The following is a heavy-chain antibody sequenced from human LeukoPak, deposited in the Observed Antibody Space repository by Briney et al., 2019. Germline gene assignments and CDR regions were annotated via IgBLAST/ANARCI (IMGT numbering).Heavy chain of an antibody. V-gene: IGHV1-3*01. CDR1: GYTFTSYA. CDR2: INAGNGNT. D-gene: IGHD3-10*01. J-gene: IGHJ6*02. CDR3: ARSVWFGEYYGMDV. Sequence: ASVKVSCKASGYTFTSYAMHWVRQAPGQRLEWMGWINAGNGNTKYSQKFQGRVTITRDTSASTAYMELSSLRSEDTAVYYCARSVWFGEYYGMDVWGQGTTVTVSS.